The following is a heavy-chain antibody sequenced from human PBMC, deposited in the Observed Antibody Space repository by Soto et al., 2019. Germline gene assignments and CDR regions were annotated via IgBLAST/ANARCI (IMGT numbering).Heavy chain of an antibody. CDR3: VRVQDFLDGYYIGELFLDP. J-gene: IGHJ5*02. Sequence: GGSLRLSCAASGFVFSDYWMFWVRHSPGEGLVWVARINGDGTVRTYADSVKDRFTISRDNAKNTLYLQMASLRAEDSAMYFCVRVQDFLDGYYIGELFLDPWGQGNPVTVSS. D-gene: IGHD3-3*01. CDR1: GFVFSDYW. V-gene: IGHV3-74*01. CDR2: INGDGTVR.